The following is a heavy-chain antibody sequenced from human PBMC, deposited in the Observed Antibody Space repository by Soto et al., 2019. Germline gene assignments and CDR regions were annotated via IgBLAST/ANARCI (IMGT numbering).Heavy chain of an antibody. V-gene: IGHV3-7*05. CDR1: GFTFSSYW. J-gene: IGHJ4*02. CDR3: ARVRSTSDFSGIDY. Sequence: GSLRLSCAASGFTFSSYWMSWVRQAPGKGLEWVANIKQDGSEKYYVDSVKGRFTISRDNAKNSLYLQMNSPRAEDTAVYYCARVRSTSDFSGIDYWGQGTLVTISA. CDR2: IKQDGSEK. D-gene: IGHD2-2*01.